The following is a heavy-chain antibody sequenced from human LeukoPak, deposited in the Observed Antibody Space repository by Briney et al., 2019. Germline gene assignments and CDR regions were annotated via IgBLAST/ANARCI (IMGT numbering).Heavy chain of an antibody. CDR1: GGSISSNY. D-gene: IGHD5-24*01. Sequence: SETLSLTCTVSGGSISSNYWSWIRRPAGRGLEWIGRIYTSGRANYNPSLKGRVTMSVDTSKNQFSLKLSSVTAADTAVYYCARNWNGYDYNFGDAFDIWGQGTMVTVSS. V-gene: IGHV4-4*07. J-gene: IGHJ3*02. CDR3: ARNWNGYDYNFGDAFDI. CDR2: IYTSGRA.